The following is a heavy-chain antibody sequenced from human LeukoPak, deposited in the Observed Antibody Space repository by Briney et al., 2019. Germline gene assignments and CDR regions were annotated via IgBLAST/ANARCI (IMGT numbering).Heavy chain of an antibody. Sequence: PGRSLRLSCAASGFTFSSYGMHWVRQAPGKGLEWVAVISYDGSNKYYADSVKGRLTISRDNSKNTLYLQMNSLRAEDTAVYYCAKHPSPQQLGTYYFDYWGQGTLVTVSS. CDR3: AKHPSPQQLGTYYFDY. J-gene: IGHJ4*02. CDR1: GFTFSSYG. CDR2: ISYDGSNK. D-gene: IGHD6-13*01. V-gene: IGHV3-30*18.